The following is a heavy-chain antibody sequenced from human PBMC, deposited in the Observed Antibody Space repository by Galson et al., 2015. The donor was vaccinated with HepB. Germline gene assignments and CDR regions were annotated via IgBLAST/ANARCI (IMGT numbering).Heavy chain of an antibody. CDR3: AHRPYAYDFWSGPSELFDY. CDR2: IYWDDDK. CDR1: GFSLSTSGVG. V-gene: IGHV2-5*02. Sequence: PALVKPTQTLTLTCTFSGFSLSTSGVGVGWIRQPPGKALEWLALIYWDDDKRYSPSLKSRLTITKDTSKNQVVLTMTNMDPVDTATYYCAHRPYAYDFWSGPSELFDYWGQGTLVTVSS. D-gene: IGHD3-3*01. J-gene: IGHJ4*02.